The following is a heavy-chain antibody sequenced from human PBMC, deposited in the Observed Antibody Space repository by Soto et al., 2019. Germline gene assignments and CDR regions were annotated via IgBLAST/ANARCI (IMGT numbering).Heavy chain of an antibody. V-gene: IGHV1-18*01. CDR1: GYTFTSYY. D-gene: IGHD2-2*02. J-gene: IGHJ4*02. CDR3: AREGPPIYN. Sequence: QVQLVQTGAEGKKPGASVKLSCKSSGYTFTSYYISWVRQAPGQGIEWMGWISGYNGNTNYAQKLQGRVTMTTDTSTSTAYRELRSLRTDDKAWYYCAREGPPIYNWGQGTMVTVSS. CDR2: ISGYNGNT.